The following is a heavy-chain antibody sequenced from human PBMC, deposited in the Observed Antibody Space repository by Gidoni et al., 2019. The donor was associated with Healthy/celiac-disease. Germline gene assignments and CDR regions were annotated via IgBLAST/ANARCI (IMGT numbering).Heavy chain of an antibody. V-gene: IGHV3-48*02. CDR3: ATPGRSLEWLFSGMDV. CDR1: GSTCGSDS. D-gene: IGHD3-3*01. Sequence: EVQLVESGGGLVQPGGCLRLSGAAAGSTCGSDSMNWVRQAPGKGLEWVSYISSSSSTISYADSVKGRFTISRDNAKNSLYLQMNSLRDEDTAVYYCATPGRSLEWLFSGMDVWGQGTTVTVSS. CDR2: ISSSSSTI. J-gene: IGHJ6*02.